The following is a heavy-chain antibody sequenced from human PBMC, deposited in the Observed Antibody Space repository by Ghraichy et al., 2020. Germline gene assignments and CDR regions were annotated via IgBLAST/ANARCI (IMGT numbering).Heavy chain of an antibody. Sequence: SVKVSCKASGGTFSSYAISWVRQALGQGLEWMGRIIPILGIANYAQKFQGRVTITADKSTSTAYMELSSLRSEDTAVYYCARQVGATEGAFDIWGQGTMVTVSS. J-gene: IGHJ3*02. CDR1: GGTFSSYA. D-gene: IGHD1-26*01. V-gene: IGHV1-69*04. CDR3: ARQVGATEGAFDI. CDR2: IIPILGIA.